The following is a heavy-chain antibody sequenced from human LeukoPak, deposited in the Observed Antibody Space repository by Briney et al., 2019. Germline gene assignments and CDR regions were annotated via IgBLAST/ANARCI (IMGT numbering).Heavy chain of an antibody. D-gene: IGHD2-2*01. J-gene: IGHJ6*03. CDR3: ATLVSPIVVVPAASTRRGDYYYYMDV. Sequence: ASVKVSCKVSGYTLTELSMHWVRQAPGKGLEWMGGFDPEDGETIYAQKFQGRVTMTEDTSTDTAYMELSSLRSEDTAVYYCATLVSPIVVVPAASTRRGDYYYYMDVWGKGTTVTVSS. CDR2: FDPEDGET. CDR1: GYTLTELS. V-gene: IGHV1-24*01.